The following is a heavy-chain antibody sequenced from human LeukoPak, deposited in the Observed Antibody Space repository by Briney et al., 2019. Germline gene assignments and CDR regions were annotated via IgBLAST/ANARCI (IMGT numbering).Heavy chain of an antibody. Sequence: GGSLRLSCAASGFTFSSYEMNWVRQAPGKGLEWVSYISSSGSTIYYADSVKGRFTISRDNAKNSLYLQMNSLRAEDTAVYYCARGDYYDSSGYWVPLVYWGQGTLVTVSS. CDR3: ARGDYYDSSGYWVPLVY. CDR1: GFTFSSYE. D-gene: IGHD3-22*01. CDR2: ISSSGSTI. V-gene: IGHV3-48*03. J-gene: IGHJ4*02.